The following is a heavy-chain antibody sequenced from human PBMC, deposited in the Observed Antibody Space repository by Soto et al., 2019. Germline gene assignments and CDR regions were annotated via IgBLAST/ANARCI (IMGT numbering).Heavy chain of an antibody. Sequence: QVQLVQSGAEVKKPGASVKVSCKASGYTFTSYGISCVRQAPGQGLEWLGWISAYNGNTNYAQKLQGRVAMTTDTSTSTAYMELRSLRSDDTAVYYCARELVPAANTRNYYYYMDVWGKGTTVTVSS. CDR3: ARELVPAANTRNYYYYMDV. D-gene: IGHD2-2*01. CDR2: ISAYNGNT. J-gene: IGHJ6*03. V-gene: IGHV1-18*01. CDR1: GYTFTSYG.